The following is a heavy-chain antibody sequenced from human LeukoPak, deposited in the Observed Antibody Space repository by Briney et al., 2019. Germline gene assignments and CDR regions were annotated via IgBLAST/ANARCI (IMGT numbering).Heavy chain of an antibody. Sequence: ASVNVSCKTSGYTFRRYDIQWVRQATGQGLEWIGWMNPNSGNTGYAQKFQGRVTLTRNASINTAYMDLSSLTSEDTAVYYCARGLGSTGSEGDNWFGPWGQGTLVTVSS. V-gene: IGHV1-8*03. CDR3: ARGLGSTGSEGDNWFGP. CDR1: GYTFRRYD. D-gene: IGHD6-25*01. CDR2: MNPNSGNT. J-gene: IGHJ5*02.